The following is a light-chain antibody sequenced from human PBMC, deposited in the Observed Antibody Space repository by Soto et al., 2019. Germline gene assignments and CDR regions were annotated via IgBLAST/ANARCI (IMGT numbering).Light chain of an antibody. J-gene: IGLJ2*01. CDR2: EVS. V-gene: IGLV2-23*02. Sequence: QSALTQPASVSGSPGQSLTISCTGTSSDVGSYNLVSWYQQHPGKAPKLMIYEVSKRPSGVSNRFSGSKSGNTASLTISGLQAEDEADYYCCSYAGSSTLVFGGGTKVTV. CDR1: SSDVGSYNL. CDR3: CSYAGSSTLV.